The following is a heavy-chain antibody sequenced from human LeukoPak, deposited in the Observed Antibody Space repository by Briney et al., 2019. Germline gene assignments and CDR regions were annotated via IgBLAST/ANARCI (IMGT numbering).Heavy chain of an antibody. CDR2: IDPSDSYT. CDR1: GCSFISYW. J-gene: IGHJ4*02. CDR3: ARRGYCGGDCPDY. V-gene: IGHV5-10-1*01. Sequence: GESLKISCKGSGCSFISYWISWVRQMPGKGLEWMGRIDPSDSYTNYSPSFQGHVTISADKSISTAYLQWSSLKASDTAMYYCARRGYCGGDCPDYWGQGTLVTVSS. D-gene: IGHD2-21*02.